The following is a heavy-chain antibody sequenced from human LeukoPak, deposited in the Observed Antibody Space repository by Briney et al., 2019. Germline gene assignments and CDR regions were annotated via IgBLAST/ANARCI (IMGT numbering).Heavy chain of an antibody. J-gene: IGHJ4*02. D-gene: IGHD6-6*01. CDR2: ISYDGSNT. CDR3: AKGHEYSSSFNAY. V-gene: IGHV3-30*18. CDR1: GFTFSSYG. Sequence: GGSLRLSCAASGFTFSSYGMRWVRQAPGKGLGWVAVISYDGSNTYYADSVKGRFTISRDNSKNTLCLQMNSLRAEDTAVYYCAKGHEYSSSFNAYWGQGTLVTVSS.